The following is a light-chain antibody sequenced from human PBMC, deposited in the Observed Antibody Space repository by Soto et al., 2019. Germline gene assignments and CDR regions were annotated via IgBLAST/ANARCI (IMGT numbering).Light chain of an antibody. CDR2: EVS. J-gene: IGLJ2*01. CDR3: SSYTSSSTLVV. V-gene: IGLV2-14*01. Sequence: QSALTQPASVSGSPGQSITISCTGTSSDVGGYNYVSWYQQHPGKAPKLMIYEVSNRPSGVSNRFSSSKSGNTASLTISGLQVKDEAYYYCSSYTSSSTLVVFGGGTKHTVL. CDR1: SSDVGGYNY.